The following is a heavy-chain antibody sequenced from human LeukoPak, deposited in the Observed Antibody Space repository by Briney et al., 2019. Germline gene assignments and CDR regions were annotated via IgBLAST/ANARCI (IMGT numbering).Heavy chain of an antibody. CDR2: IKKMTEGGTT. Sequence: PGGSLRLSCVASGFTLSGVWMNWVRQTPGEGLEMVARIKKMTEGGTTDYAALAKGRITISREDSKNTLYLQMNSLESEDTGVYYCTTAKVDYRIMDVWGQGTTVTVSS. J-gene: IGHJ6*02. D-gene: IGHD4-11*01. CDR3: TTAKVDYRIMDV. CDR1: GFTLSGVW. V-gene: IGHV3-15*01.